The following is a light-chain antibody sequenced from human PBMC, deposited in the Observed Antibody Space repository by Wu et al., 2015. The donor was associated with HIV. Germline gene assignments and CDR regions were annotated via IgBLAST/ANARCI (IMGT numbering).Light chain of an antibody. CDR3: QQYNTWPPQLT. CDR1: ESISRN. CDR2: NAS. Sequence: EIVMTQSPGIVSASPGERATLSCRASESISRNLAWYQQKPGQAPRLLIYNASTRATGIPGKFSGTGSGTEFTLTISSLQSEDFAVYYCQQYNTWPPQLTFGGGTKVDIK. J-gene: IGKJ4*01. V-gene: IGKV3-15*01.